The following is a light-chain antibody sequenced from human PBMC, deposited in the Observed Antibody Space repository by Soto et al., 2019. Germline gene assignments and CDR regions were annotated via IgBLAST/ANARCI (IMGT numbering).Light chain of an antibody. CDR2: DVS. V-gene: IGLV2-14*01. CDR3: SSYTSSSLYV. J-gene: IGLJ1*01. CDR1: SSDVGGYNY. Sequence: SSLAQPASVSGSPGQSITISCTGTSSDVGGYNYVSWYQQHPGKAPKLMIYDVSNRPSGVSNRFSGSKSGNTASLTISGLQAEDEADYYCSSYTSSSLYVFGTGTKVT.